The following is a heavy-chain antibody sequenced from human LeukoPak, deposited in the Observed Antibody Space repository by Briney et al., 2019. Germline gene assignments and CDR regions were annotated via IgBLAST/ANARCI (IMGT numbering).Heavy chain of an antibody. CDR3: ATGEDYYGSGSYYKGTGPYRA. V-gene: IGHV1-69*13. J-gene: IGHJ4*02. CDR1: GGTFSSYA. Sequence: ASVKVSCKASGGTFSSYAFSWVRQAPGQGLEWMGGIIPIFGTANYAQKFQGRVTITADESTSTVYMELSSLRSEDTAVYYCATGEDYYGSGSYYKGTGPYRAWGQGTLVTVSS. CDR2: IIPIFGTA. D-gene: IGHD3-10*01.